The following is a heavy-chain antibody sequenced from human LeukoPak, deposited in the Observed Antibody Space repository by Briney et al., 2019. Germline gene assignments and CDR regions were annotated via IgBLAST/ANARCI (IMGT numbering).Heavy chain of an antibody. D-gene: IGHD3-16*01. J-gene: IGHJ3*02. CDR2: ISSSSRYI. CDR3: ARDIGGAFDI. CDR1: GFTFSSYS. Sequence: GGSLRLSCAASGFTFSSYSMNWVRQAPGEGLEWVSYISSSSRYIYYADSVKGRFTISRDNARNSLYLQMNSLRAEDTAVYYCARDIGGAFDIWGQGTMVTVSS. V-gene: IGHV3-21*01.